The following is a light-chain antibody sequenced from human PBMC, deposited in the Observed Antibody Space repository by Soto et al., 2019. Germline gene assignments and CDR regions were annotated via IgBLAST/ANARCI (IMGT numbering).Light chain of an antibody. CDR3: RKITPHSPWP. V-gene: IGKV1-39*01. J-gene: IGKJ1*01. CDR2: ASS. CDR1: QSISSY. Sequence: ASSPSSSVRDRVTITCRASQSISSYLNWYQQKPGKAPKLLIYASSSLQSGVPSRCSGSVSGTEFTLTISILHPEDFATCYCRKITPHSPWPFCHGTKVDI.